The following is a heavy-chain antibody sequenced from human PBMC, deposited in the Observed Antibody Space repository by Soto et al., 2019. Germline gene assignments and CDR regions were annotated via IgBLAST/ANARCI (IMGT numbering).Heavy chain of an antibody. CDR1: GFTLSGYA. D-gene: IGHD6-6*01. CDR3: ARRARPDFYYMDV. V-gene: IGHV3-64*01. Sequence: EVQLAESGGGLAQPGGSLRLSCAASGFTLSGYAMDWVRQAPGKGLEYVSGISSNGVDTYYANSVQGRFTISRDNSKNTVYLQMGSLRPEDMAVYYCARRARPDFYYMDVWGKGTTVTVPS. J-gene: IGHJ6*03. CDR2: ISSNGVDT.